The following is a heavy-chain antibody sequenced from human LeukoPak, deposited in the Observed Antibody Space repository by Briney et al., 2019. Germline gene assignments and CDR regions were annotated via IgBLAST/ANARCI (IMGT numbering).Heavy chain of an antibody. Sequence: SETLSLTCTVSGGSISSSSYYWGWIRQPPGKGLEWIGSIYYSGSTYYNPSLKSRVTISVDTSKNQFSLKLSSVTAADTAVYYCTASDSSGYRPFDHWGQGTLVTVSS. V-gene: IGHV4-39*01. CDR3: TASDSSGYRPFDH. J-gene: IGHJ4*02. CDR2: IYYSGST. D-gene: IGHD3-22*01. CDR1: GGSISSSSYY.